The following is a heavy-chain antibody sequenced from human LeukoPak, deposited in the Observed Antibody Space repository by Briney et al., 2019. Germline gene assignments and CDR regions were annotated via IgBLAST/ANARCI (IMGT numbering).Heavy chain of an antibody. CDR3: ARQGKYYDSSGYYYCFDY. D-gene: IGHD3-22*01. Sequence: KVGASLQISGEGAGSIFTSYWIGGGRQLRGKGEERRGIIYPGDSDTRDSQSFQGQVSISADKSISTAYLQWSSLKASDTAMYYCARQGKYYDSSGYYYCFDYWGQGTLVTVSS. V-gene: IGHV5-51*01. CDR1: GSIFTSYW. J-gene: IGHJ4*02. CDR2: IYPGDSDT.